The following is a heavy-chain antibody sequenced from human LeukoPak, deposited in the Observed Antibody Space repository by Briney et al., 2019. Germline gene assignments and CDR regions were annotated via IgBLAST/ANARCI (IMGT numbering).Heavy chain of an antibody. CDR3: CSFCSSTSCRDDGFDL. D-gene: IGHD2-2*01. Sequence: AASVKVSCKASGYAFSSYGIGWVRQAPGQGLEWMGMINPSGGRTTYAQKFQGRVTMTRDMSTSTVHMELSSLRSDDTAVYFCCSFCSSTSCRDDGFDLWGQGTTVTVSS. J-gene: IGHJ3*01. CDR2: INPSGGRT. CDR1: GYAFSSYG. V-gene: IGHV1-46*01.